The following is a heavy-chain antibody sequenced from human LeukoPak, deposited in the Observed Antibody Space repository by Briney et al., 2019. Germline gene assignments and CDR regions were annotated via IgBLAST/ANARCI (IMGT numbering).Heavy chain of an antibody. CDR1: GGSISSSSYY. V-gene: IGHV4-39*07. D-gene: IGHD3-22*01. J-gene: IGHJ6*03. CDR2: IYYSGST. CDR3: ARDLRGFSPYYYYMDV. Sequence: SETLSLTCTVSGGSISSSSYYWGWIRQPPGKGLEWIGSIYYSGSTYYNPSLKSRVTISVDTSKNQFSLKLSSVTAADTAVYYCARDLRGFSPYYYYMDVWGKGTTVTVSS.